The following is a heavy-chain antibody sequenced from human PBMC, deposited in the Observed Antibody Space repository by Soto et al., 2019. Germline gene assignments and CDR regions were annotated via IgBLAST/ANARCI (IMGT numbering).Heavy chain of an antibody. D-gene: IGHD3-22*01. CDR1: GGSISSSSYY. CDR3: ARHSVYYDSSGYLHFDY. Sequence: SETLSLTCTVSGGSISSSSYYWGWIRQPPGKGLEWIGSIYDSGSTYYNPSLKSRVTISVDTSKNQFSLKLSSVTAADTAVYYCARHSVYYDSSGYLHFDYWGQGTLVTVSS. CDR2: IYDSGST. V-gene: IGHV4-39*01. J-gene: IGHJ4*02.